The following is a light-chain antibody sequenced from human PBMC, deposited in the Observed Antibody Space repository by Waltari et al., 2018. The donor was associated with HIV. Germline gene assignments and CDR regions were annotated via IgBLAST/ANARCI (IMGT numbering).Light chain of an antibody. CDR1: SSAVGGYNY. CDR3: CSYAGTYTWV. CDR2: DVS. V-gene: IGLV2-11*01. J-gene: IGLJ3*02. Sequence: QSALTQPRPVSGSPGQSVTISCTGTSSAVGGYNYLSWYQQHPTKAPQLTIYDVSKRPSGVPDRFSGSKSGNTASLTISGLQAEDEADYYCCSYAGTYTWVFGGGTKLTVL.